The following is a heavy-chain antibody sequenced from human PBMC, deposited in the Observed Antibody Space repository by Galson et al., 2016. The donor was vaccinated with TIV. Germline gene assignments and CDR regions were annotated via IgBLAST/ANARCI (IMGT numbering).Heavy chain of an antibody. J-gene: IGHJ4*02. CDR3: ARVSSALSATNDY. D-gene: IGHD1-26*01. CDR1: GITFNTYT. V-gene: IGHV3-21*06. CDR2: ISSSSEYI. Sequence: SLRLSCAASGITFNTYTLTWVRQAPGKGLEWVSSISSSSEYIYYADSVKGQFTISRDNAKNSLYLQMNSLRAEDTAVYFCARVSSALSATNDYWGQGTLVTVAS.